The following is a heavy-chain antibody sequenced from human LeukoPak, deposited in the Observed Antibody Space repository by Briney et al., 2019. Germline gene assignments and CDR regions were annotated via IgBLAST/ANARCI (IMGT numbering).Heavy chain of an antibody. CDR2: ISGSGDNT. J-gene: IGHJ6*02. CDR1: GFTFSSYA. CDR3: ARSRGYCSGGSCYGVGYYYGMDV. Sequence: GGSLRLSCAASGFTFSSYAMSWVRQAPGKGLEWVSGISGSGDNTYYADSVKGRFTISRDNYKNTVYLQMNSLRAEDTAVYYCARSRGYCSGGSCYGVGYYYGMDVWGQGTTVTVSS. D-gene: IGHD2-15*01. V-gene: IGHV3-23*01.